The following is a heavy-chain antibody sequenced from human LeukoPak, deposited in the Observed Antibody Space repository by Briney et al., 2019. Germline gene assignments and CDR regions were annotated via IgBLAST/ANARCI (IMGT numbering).Heavy chain of an antibody. J-gene: IGHJ3*02. CDR3: ARRDWVSGAVRVFDI. Sequence: PGGSLRLSCVGSGFMFSDYYMSWIRQAPGKGLEWVSYISNDSVDKYYVDSVRGRFTISRDNAKKSMYLQMSGLRVEDTAVYYCARRDWVSGAVRVFDIWGQGTMVTVSS. CDR1: GFMFSDYY. D-gene: IGHD3-3*01. CDR2: ISNDSVDK. V-gene: IGHV3-11*04.